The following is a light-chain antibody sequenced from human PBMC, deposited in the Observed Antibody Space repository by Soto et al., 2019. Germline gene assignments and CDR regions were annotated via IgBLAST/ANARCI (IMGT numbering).Light chain of an antibody. CDR2: WAS. CDR1: QSVFYSANNMSY. Sequence: VMTQSPDSLAVSLGGRATIDCKSSQSVFYSANNMSYLAWYQQKPGQRPKLLIYWASVRESGVPDRFSGSGSGTHFTLTISSLHPEDAALYFCHQYYASPRTFGPGNTVEIK. V-gene: IGKV4-1*01. CDR3: HQYYASPRT. J-gene: IGKJ1*01.